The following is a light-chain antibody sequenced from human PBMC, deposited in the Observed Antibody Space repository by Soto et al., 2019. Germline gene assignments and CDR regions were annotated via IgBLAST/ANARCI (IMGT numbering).Light chain of an antibody. Sequence: QSVLTQPAAVSGSPGQSITISCTGVSGDVGYYTLVSWYQQHPAKAPKLIIYEDDKRPSGVPDRFSDSKSGTSAFLDISGLRSEDEADYYCAAWDNSLSGRVFGGGTTLTVL. J-gene: IGLJ3*02. CDR3: AAWDNSLSGRV. CDR1: SGDVGYYTL. CDR2: EDD. V-gene: IGLV2-14*02.